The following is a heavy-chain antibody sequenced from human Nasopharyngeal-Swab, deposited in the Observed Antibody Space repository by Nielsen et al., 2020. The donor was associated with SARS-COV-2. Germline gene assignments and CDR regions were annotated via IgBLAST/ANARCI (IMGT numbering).Heavy chain of an antibody. D-gene: IGHD3-10*01. Sequence: WIRQPPGKGLEWEAVIWYDGGNKYYADSVKGRFTISRDNSKNTLYLQMNSLRAEDTAVYYCARYGSGSVHWYYYMDVWGKGTTVTVSS. CDR3: ARYGSGSVHWYYYMDV. CDR2: IWYDGGNK. V-gene: IGHV3-33*01. J-gene: IGHJ6*03.